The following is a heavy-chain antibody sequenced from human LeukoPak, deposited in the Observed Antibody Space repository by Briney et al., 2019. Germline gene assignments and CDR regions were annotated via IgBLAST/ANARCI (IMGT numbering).Heavy chain of an antibody. CDR2: IIPIFGTA. CDR3: ARHYYDSSGYYYFDY. CDR1: GGTFSSYA. J-gene: IGHJ4*02. D-gene: IGHD3-22*01. V-gene: IGHV1-69*13. Sequence: ASVKVSCKASGGTFSSYAISWVRQAPGQGLEWMGGIIPIFGTANYAQKFQGRVTITADESTSTAYMELSSLRSEDTAVYYCARHYYDSSGYYYFDYWGQGTLVTVSS.